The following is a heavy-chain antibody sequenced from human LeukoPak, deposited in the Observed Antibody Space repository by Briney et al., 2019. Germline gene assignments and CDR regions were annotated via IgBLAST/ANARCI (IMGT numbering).Heavy chain of an antibody. CDR3: ARVPLAYCGGDCYSLDY. D-gene: IGHD2-21*02. Sequence: PSETLSLTCAVYGGSFSGYYWSWIRQPPGKGLEWIGEINHSGSTNYNPSLKRRVTISVYTAKKQFSLKLSSVPAADTAVYYCARVPLAYCGGDCYSLDYWGQGTLVTVSS. J-gene: IGHJ4*02. CDR2: INHSGST. CDR1: GGSFSGYY. V-gene: IGHV4-34*01.